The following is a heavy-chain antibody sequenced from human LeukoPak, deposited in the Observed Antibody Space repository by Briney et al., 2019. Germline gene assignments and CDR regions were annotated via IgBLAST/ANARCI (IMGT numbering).Heavy chain of an antibody. Sequence: PSETLSLTCTVSGGSISSYYWSWIRQPAGKGLEWIGRIYTSGSTNYNPSLKSRVTMSVDTSKNQFSLKLSSVTDADTAVYYCARSSLDSSGYYLYWYFDLWGRGTLVTVSS. CDR3: ARSSLDSSGYYLYWYFDL. D-gene: IGHD3-22*01. CDR1: GGSISSYY. CDR2: IYTSGST. J-gene: IGHJ2*01. V-gene: IGHV4-4*07.